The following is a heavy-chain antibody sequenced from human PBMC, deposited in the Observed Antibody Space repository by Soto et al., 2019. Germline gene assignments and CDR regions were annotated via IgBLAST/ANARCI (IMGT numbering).Heavy chain of an antibody. CDR2: ISANNGNT. J-gene: IGHJ5*02. CDR3: ARAYSPGLFDP. CDR1: GYTFTSYG. V-gene: IGHV1-18*01. Sequence: QVQLVQSGAEVKKPGASVKVSCKASGYTFTSYGISWVRQAPGQGLEWMGWISANNGNTKYAQNFQGRVTMTTDTSTSTAFMELRSLRSDDTAVYYCARAYSPGLFDPWGQGTLVTVSS. D-gene: IGHD2-15*01.